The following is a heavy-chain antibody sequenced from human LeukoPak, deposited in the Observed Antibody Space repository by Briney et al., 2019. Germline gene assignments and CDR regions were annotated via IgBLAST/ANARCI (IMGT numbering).Heavy chain of an antibody. CDR2: LHTSGST. Sequence: PSETLSLTCAVYGGSFSGYYWSWIRQPAGKGLQWIGRLHTSGSTNYNPSLRSRVTISVDTSKNQFSLKLRSMTAADTAVYYCARDRGGIVGDTNAFDIWGQGTMVTVSS. V-gene: IGHV4-4*07. CDR3: ARDRGGIVGDTNAFDI. D-gene: IGHD1-26*01. J-gene: IGHJ3*02. CDR1: GGSFSGYY.